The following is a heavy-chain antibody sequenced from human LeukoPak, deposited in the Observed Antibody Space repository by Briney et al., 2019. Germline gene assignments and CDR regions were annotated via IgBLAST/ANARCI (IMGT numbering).Heavy chain of an antibody. Sequence: AGSLRLSCVASGFIFSNYAMSWVRQAPGKGLEWVSTISGSVISTYYADSVKGRFTIARDNSKNTLNLQMNTLRAENTAVYDCAKPTAANGYDSSGYYWGQGTLVTVSS. D-gene: IGHD3-22*01. V-gene: IGHV3-23*01. J-gene: IGHJ4*02. CDR1: GFIFSNYA. CDR3: AKPTAANGYDSSGYY. CDR2: ISGSVIST.